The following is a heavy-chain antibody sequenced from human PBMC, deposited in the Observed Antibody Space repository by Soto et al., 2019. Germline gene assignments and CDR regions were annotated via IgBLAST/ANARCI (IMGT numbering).Heavy chain of an antibody. CDR1: GFTFSNYS. J-gene: IGHJ4*02. CDR3: ARGDGRWLQLGDY. CDR2: ISYDGINK. D-gene: IGHD5-12*01. V-gene: IGHV3-30-3*01. Sequence: GGSLRLSCAASGFTFSNYSMHWVRQAPCKGLEGVAVISYDGINKYYADSVKGRFTISRDNSKNTLYLQMSGLRAEDTAVYYCARGDGRWLQLGDYWGQGTLVAVSS.